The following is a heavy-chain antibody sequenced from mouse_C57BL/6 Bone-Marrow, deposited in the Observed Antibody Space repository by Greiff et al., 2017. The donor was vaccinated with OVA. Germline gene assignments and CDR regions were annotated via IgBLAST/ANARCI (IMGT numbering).Heavy chain of an antibody. CDR1: GFTFTDYY. J-gene: IGHJ4*01. Sequence: EVQVVESGPVLVKPGPSVKISCKASGFTFTDYYMHWVKQSHGKSLEWIGLVYPYNGGTSYNQKFKGKATLTVDTSSSTAYMELNSLTSEDSAVYYCASLYYGNLYYAMDYWGQGTSVTVSS. V-gene: IGHV1-36*01. D-gene: IGHD2-1*01. CDR3: ASLYYGNLYYAMDY. CDR2: VYPYNGGT.